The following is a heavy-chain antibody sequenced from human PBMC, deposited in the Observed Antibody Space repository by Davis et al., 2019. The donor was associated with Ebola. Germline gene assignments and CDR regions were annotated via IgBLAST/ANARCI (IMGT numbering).Heavy chain of an antibody. Sequence: GESLKISCKGSGYSFTSYWISWVRQMPGKGLEWMGRIDPSDSYTNYSPSFQGHVTISADKSISTAFLQWSSLKASDTAMYYCARHKGGYSYGYFDYWGQGALVTVSS. J-gene: IGHJ4*02. CDR2: IDPSDSYT. CDR3: ARHKGGYSYGYFDY. V-gene: IGHV5-10-1*01. D-gene: IGHD5-18*01. CDR1: GYSFTSYW.